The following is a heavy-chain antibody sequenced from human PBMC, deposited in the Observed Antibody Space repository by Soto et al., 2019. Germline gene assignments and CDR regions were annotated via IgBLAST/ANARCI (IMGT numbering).Heavy chain of an antibody. J-gene: IGHJ4*02. CDR2: ISYSGST. D-gene: IGHD6-13*01. V-gene: IGHV4-59*01. Sequence: QVQLQESGPGLVRPSETLSLTCTVSGGSISSYYWSWIRQPPGKGLEWIGYISYSGSTNYNPSLNSRVTISVDTSKNPFSLMLSSVTAADTAVYYCARDARNSWYFDYWGQGTLVTDSS. CDR3: ARDARNSWYFDY. CDR1: GGSISSYY.